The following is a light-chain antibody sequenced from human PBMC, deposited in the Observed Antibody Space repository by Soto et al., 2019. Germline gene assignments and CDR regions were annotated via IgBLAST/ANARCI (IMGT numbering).Light chain of an antibody. CDR2: DGS. CDR3: QQYSSYSPT. V-gene: IGKV1-5*01. J-gene: IGKJ1*01. Sequence: DIQMTQSPSTLSASVGDSVTLTCRASQNIDNLLAWYQQKPAQAPQVVIFDGSRVETGVPSRFSGSGSGTTFTLTISSLQPADFATYYCQQYSSYSPTFGPGTKVEIK. CDR1: QNIDNL.